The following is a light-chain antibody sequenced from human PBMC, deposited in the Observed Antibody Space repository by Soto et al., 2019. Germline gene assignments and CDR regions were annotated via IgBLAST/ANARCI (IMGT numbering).Light chain of an antibody. Sequence: QSALTQPASVSGSPGQSITISCTGTSSDIGGYKHVSWYQQHPGKAPKLMIYEVSNRPSGVSNRFSGSKSGNTASLTISGLQAEDEADYYCSSYTTSSTQVFGTGTKHRP. CDR3: SSYTTSSTQV. CDR1: SSDIGGYKH. CDR2: EVS. J-gene: IGLJ1*01. V-gene: IGLV2-14*01.